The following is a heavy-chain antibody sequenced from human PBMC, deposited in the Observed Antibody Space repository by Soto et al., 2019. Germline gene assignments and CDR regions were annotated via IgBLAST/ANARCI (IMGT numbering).Heavy chain of an antibody. Sequence: QVQLQESGPGLVKPSQTLSLTCTVSGGSISSGDYYWSWIRQPPGKGLVWIGYIYYSGSTYYNPSLHSRLTISVDTSKNQFSLKLSSVTAADTAAYYCVRSPTQNYYDSSGYYPTQIDYWVQGTLVTVSS. J-gene: IGHJ4*02. CDR2: IYYSGST. CDR1: GGSISSGDYY. D-gene: IGHD3-22*01. V-gene: IGHV4-30-4*01. CDR3: VRSPTQNYYDSSGYYPTQIDY.